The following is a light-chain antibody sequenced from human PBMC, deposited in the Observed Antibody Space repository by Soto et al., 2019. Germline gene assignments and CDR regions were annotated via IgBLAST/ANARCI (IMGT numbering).Light chain of an antibody. V-gene: IGKV3-20*01. CDR1: PSVSSSY. CDR2: GAS. CDR3: QQYDSSPLT. J-gene: IGKJ4*01. Sequence: EIVLTQSPGTLSLSPGERATLSCRASPSVSSSYLAWYQQKPGQAPMLLIYGASSRATGIPDRFSGSGYGTDLTLTISGLEPDDFAVYYCQQYDSSPLTFGGGNQVEFK.